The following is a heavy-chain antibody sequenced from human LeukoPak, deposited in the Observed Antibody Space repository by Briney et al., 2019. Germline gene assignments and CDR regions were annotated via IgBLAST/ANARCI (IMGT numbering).Heavy chain of an antibody. CDR2: IYPGDSDT. CDR3: ARWAFIGYCSSTSCTSSGWSFTNWFDP. V-gene: IGHV5-51*01. CDR1: GYSFTSYW. J-gene: IGHJ5*02. Sequence: GESLKISCKGSGYSFTSYWIGWVRQMPGKGLEWMGIIYPGDSDTRYSPSFQGQVTISADKSISTAYLQWSSLRASDTAMYYCARWAFIGYCSSTSCTSSGWSFTNWFDPWGQGTLVTVSS. D-gene: IGHD2-2*01.